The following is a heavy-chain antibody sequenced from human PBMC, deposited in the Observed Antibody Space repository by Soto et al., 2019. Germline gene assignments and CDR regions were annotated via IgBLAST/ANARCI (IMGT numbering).Heavy chain of an antibody. CDR3: TTDEAIAVRPLFDL. CDR1: GLSFSNAW. D-gene: IGHD6-6*01. Sequence: EVLLVESGGGLVKPGGSLRLSCAASGLSFSNAWMGWVRQRLGKGLEWVGRIKSQTARGTIDYAAPVKGRFGISRGVAENTHVLQMNSLKTEDIAVYYCTTDEAIAVRPLFDLWGQGTVVTVSS. CDR2: IKSQTARGTI. J-gene: IGHJ5*02. V-gene: IGHV3-15*01.